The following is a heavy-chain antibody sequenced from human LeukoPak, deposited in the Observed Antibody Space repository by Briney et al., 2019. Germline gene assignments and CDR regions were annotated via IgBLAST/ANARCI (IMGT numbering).Heavy chain of an antibody. D-gene: IGHD2-21*02. Sequence: SETLSLTCSVSGGSISGSTSYWGWIRQPPGEGLEWIGDIFHRGTTYHNPSLQRRVTFSVDTSKNLFSMNLTSVTVADTAVYYCARHGDRLRFAMDVWGQGTTVTVSS. V-gene: IGHV4-39*01. CDR3: ARHGDRLRFAMDV. CDR1: GGSISGSTSY. J-gene: IGHJ6*02. CDR2: IFHRGTT.